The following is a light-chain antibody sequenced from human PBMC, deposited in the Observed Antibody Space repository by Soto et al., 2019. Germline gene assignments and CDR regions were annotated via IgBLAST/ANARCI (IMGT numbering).Light chain of an antibody. CDR2: AAS. V-gene: IGKV1-12*01. Sequence: DIQMTQSPSSVSASVGDSVTITCRASQDISDWLGWYQQKPGKAPKLLIFAASSLQSGVPSRFSGSGSRTYFTLTISSLQPEDVATYYYQQSKSHPLTFGQGTRLEMK. CDR1: QDISDW. J-gene: IGKJ5*01. CDR3: QQSKSHPLT.